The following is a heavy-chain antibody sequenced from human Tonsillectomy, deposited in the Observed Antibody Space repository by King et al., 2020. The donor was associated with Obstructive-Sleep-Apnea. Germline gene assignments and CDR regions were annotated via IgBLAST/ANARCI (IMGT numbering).Heavy chain of an antibody. CDR2: ISVNSGSI. Sequence: QLVQSGGGLVQPGRSLRLSCAASGFTFDDYAIHWVRQAPGNALEWVSGISVNSGSIVYADSVKGRFTISRDNAKNSLYLQMNSLRAEDTALYYCAKDEDYSSSWYAIFDYWGQGTLVTVSS. D-gene: IGHD6-13*01. CDR3: AKDEDYSSSWYAIFDY. J-gene: IGHJ4*02. CDR1: GFTFDDYA. V-gene: IGHV3-9*01.